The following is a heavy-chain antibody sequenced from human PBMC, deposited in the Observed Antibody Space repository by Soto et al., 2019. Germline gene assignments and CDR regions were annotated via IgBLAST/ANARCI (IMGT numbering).Heavy chain of an antibody. V-gene: IGHV1-8*01. D-gene: IGHD5-18*01. Sequence: ASVKVSCKASGYTFTSYDINWVRQATGQGLEWMGWMNPNSGNTGYAQKFQGRVTMTRNTSISTAYMELSSLRSEDTAVYYCARSTNTAMVSNYWGPGTLVIVSS. J-gene: IGHJ4*02. CDR3: ARSTNTAMVSNY. CDR2: MNPNSGNT. CDR1: GYTFTSYD.